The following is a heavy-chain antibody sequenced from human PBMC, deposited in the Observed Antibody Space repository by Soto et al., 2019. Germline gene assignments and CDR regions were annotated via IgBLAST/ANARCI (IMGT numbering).Heavy chain of an antibody. CDR3: ARSYNSTWTSWGP. CDR1: GGSINNYY. D-gene: IGHD1-20*01. V-gene: IGHV4-59*01. Sequence: SETLSLTCTVSGGSINNYYWSRIRQPPGKGLEWIGYIYYSGTTNYNSSFKSRVTISVDTSKNQFSLKLSSVTAADTAVYYCARSYNSTWTSWGPWGQGALVTVSS. J-gene: IGHJ5*02. CDR2: IYYSGTT.